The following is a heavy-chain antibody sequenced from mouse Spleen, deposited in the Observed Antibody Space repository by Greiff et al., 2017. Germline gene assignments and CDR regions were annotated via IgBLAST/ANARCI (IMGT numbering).Heavy chain of an antibody. CDR3: ARGLTGPYWYFDV. CDR1: GYSFTDYN. Sequence: VHVKQSGPELVKPGASVKISCKASGYSFTDYNMNWVKQSNGKSLEWIGVINPNYGTTSYNQKFKGKATLTVDQSSSTAYMQLNSLTSEDSAVYYCARGLTGPYWYFDVWGAGTTVTVSS. D-gene: IGHD4-1*01. J-gene: IGHJ1*01. CDR2: INPNYGTT. V-gene: IGHV1-39*01.